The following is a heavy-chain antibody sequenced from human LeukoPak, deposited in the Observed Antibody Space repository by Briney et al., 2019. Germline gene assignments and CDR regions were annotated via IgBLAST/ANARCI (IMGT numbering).Heavy chain of an antibody. V-gene: IGHV3-48*03. J-gene: IGHJ4*02. D-gene: IGHD2-15*01. Sequence: GPLRLSSVASGFTFSSHEMNWVRQAPGKGLEWVSYISSSGSTIYYADSVKGRFTISRDNAKHSLYLQMNSLRAEDTAVYYCARWQNHLGYCSGGSCYSDYWGQGTLVTVSS. CDR3: ARWQNHLGYCSGGSCYSDY. CDR1: GFTFSSHE. CDR2: ISSSGSTI.